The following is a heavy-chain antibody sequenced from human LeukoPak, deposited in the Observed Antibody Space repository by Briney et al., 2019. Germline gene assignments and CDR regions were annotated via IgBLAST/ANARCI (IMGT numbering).Heavy chain of an antibody. CDR2: IYYSGST. Sequence: PSETLSLTCTVSGGSISSGGYYWSWIRQHPGKGLEWIGYIYYSGSTYYNPSLKSRVTISVDTSKNQFPLKLSSVTAADTVVYYCAREASCSSTSCYIFDYWGQGTLVTVSP. D-gene: IGHD2-2*02. J-gene: IGHJ4*02. CDR3: AREASCSSTSCYIFDY. V-gene: IGHV4-31*03. CDR1: GGSISSGGYY.